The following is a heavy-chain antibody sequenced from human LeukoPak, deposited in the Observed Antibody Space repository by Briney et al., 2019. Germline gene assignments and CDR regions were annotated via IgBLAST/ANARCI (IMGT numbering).Heavy chain of an antibody. J-gene: IGHJ4*02. D-gene: IGHD3-3*01. CDR1: GYTFTSYD. V-gene: IGHV1-8*03. Sequence: ASVKVSCKASGYTFTSYDINWVRQATGQGLEWMGWMNPNSGNTGYAQKFQGRVTITRNTSISTAYMELSSLRSEDTAVYYCARARGITIFGVVPLGYWGQGTLVTVSS. CDR2: MNPNSGNT. CDR3: ARARGITIFGVVPLGY.